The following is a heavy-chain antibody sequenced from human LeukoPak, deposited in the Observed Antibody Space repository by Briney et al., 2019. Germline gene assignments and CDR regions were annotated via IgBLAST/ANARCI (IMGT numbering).Heavy chain of an antibody. D-gene: IGHD2-2*01. V-gene: IGHV4-30-4*08. CDR1: GGSISSSDYY. CDR3: ARRGSCSSTSCRADFDY. CDR2: IYYSGST. J-gene: IGHJ4*02. Sequence: SETLSLTCTVSGGSISSSDYYWSWIRQPPGKGLEWIGYIYYSGSTYYNPSLKSRVTISVDTSKNQFSLKLSSVTAADTAVYYCARRGSCSSTSCRADFDYWGQGTLVTVSS.